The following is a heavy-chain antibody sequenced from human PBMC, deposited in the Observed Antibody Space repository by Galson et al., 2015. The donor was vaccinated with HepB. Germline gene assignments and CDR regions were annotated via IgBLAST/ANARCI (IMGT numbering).Heavy chain of an antibody. D-gene: IGHD3-10*01. CDR3: ARDGDVLLWFGELSD. J-gene: IGHJ4*02. V-gene: IGHV1-2*02. CDR2: INPNSGGT. CDR1: GYTFTGYY. Sequence: SVKVSCKASGYTFTGYYMHWVRQAPGQGLEWMGWINPNSGGTNYAQKFQGRVTMTRDTSISTAYMELSRLRSDDTAVYYCARDGDVLLWFGELSDWGQGTLVTASS.